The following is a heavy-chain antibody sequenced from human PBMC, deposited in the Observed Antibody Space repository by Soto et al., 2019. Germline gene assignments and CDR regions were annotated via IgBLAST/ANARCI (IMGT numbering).Heavy chain of an antibody. CDR1: GYTFTNFG. Sequence: QVQLVQSGAEVKKPGASVKVSCKTSGYTFTNFGLSWVRQAPGQGLEWMGWISAYNGNTNYAQNFQGRVTMTTDTSTSTAYMGLGSLRSDGTAGYYCARGGTPIDCWGQGTLVTVSS. CDR2: ISAYNGNT. J-gene: IGHJ4*02. CDR3: ARGGTPIDC. V-gene: IGHV1-18*01. D-gene: IGHD3-16*01.